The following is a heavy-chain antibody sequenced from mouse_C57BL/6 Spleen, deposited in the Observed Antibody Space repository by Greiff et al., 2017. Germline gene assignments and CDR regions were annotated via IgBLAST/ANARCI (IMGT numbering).Heavy chain of an antibody. CDR3: ARSRVIYDYDEGAMGD. V-gene: IGHV1-39*01. CDR1: GYSFTDYN. CDR2: INPNYGTT. D-gene: IGHD2-4*01. J-gene: IGHJ4*01. Sequence: EVQLQQSGPELVKPGASVTISCKASGYSFTDYNMNWVKQPQGKSLEWIGVINPNYGTTSYNQQFKGRATLTVDQSSSTAYMQLNSLTSEDSAVYYCARSRVIYDYDEGAMGDWGQGTSVTFSS.